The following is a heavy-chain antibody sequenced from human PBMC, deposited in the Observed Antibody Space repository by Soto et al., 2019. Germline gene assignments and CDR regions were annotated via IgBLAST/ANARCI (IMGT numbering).Heavy chain of an antibody. J-gene: IGHJ4*02. CDR1: GFTFSSYA. Sequence: GGSLRLSCAASGFTFSSYAMSWVRQAPGKGLECVSTISGSGGTTYYADSVKGRFTISRDNSHNTLYLQVHSLTAEDTAVYYCAKDRREGGNSAFYFDFWGQGAQVTVSS. V-gene: IGHV3-23*01. D-gene: IGHD3-16*01. CDR2: ISGSGGTT. CDR3: AKDRREGGNSAFYFDF.